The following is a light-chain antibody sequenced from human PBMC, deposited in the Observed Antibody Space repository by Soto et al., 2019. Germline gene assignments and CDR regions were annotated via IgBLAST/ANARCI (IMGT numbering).Light chain of an antibody. Sequence: EIVMTQSPLSLPVTPGEPASISCRSSQSLLHSNGYNFLNWYLQKPGQSPQLLIFLGYNRASGVPDRFSGSGSGTDFTLKISRVEAEDVGVYYCMQALQTWTFGQGTKVDIK. CDR3: MQALQTWT. J-gene: IGKJ1*01. CDR1: QSLLHSNGYNF. CDR2: LGY. V-gene: IGKV2-28*01.